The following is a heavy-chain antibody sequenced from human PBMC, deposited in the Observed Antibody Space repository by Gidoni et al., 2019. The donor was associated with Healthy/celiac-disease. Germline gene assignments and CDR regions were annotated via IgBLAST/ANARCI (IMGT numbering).Heavy chain of an antibody. J-gene: IGHJ4*02. Sequence: QLQLQESGPGLVKPSETLSLTCTVSGGSISSSSYYWGWIRQPPGKGLEWIGSIYYSGSTYYTPSLKSRVTISVDTSKNQFSLKLSSVTAADTAVYYCARRDVGYCSSTSCSRDYWGQGTLVTVSS. D-gene: IGHD2-2*01. CDR2: IYYSGST. CDR1: GGSISSSSYY. V-gene: IGHV4-39*01. CDR3: ARRDVGYCSSTSCSRDY.